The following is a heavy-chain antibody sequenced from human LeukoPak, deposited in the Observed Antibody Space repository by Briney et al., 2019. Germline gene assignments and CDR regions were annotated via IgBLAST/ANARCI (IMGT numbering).Heavy chain of an antibody. Sequence: GGSLRLSCAAFGFTVSSNYMSWVRQAPGKGLEWVSVIYSGGNTYYADSVKGRFTISRDNSKNTLYLQMSSLRVEDTAVYYCASGYSNSWYSADFDYWGQGTLVTVSS. CDR1: GFTVSSNY. CDR2: IYSGGNT. CDR3: ASGYSNSWYSADFDY. J-gene: IGHJ4*02. V-gene: IGHV3-66*01. D-gene: IGHD6-13*01.